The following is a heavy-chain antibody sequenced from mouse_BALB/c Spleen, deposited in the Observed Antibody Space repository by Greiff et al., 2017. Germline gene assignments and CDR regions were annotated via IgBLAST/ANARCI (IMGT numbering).Heavy chain of an antibody. CDR2: INPSTGYT. Sequence: QVHVKQSGAELAKPGASVKMSCKASGYTFTSYWMHWVKQRPGQGLEWIGYINPSTGYTEYNQKFKDKATLTADKSSSTAYMQLSSLTSEDSAVYYCARSGYYGYGFAYWGQGTLVTVSA. CDR3: ARSGYYGYGFAY. V-gene: IGHV1-7*01. D-gene: IGHD1-2*01. J-gene: IGHJ3*01. CDR1: GYTFTSYW.